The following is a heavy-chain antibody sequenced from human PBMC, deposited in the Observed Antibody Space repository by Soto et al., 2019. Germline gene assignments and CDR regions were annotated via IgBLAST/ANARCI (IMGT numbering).Heavy chain of an antibody. Sequence: QVQLQESGPGLVKPSQTLSLTCTVSGGSISSGGYYWSWIRQPPGKGLEWIGYIYYRGSTYYNPSLKSRVTISEDTSKNQFSLRLSAVTAADTAVYYCARERYSSGWYFNWFDPWGQGTLGTVSS. CDR2: IYYRGST. D-gene: IGHD6-19*01. CDR1: GGSISSGGYY. J-gene: IGHJ5*02. V-gene: IGHV4-31*03. CDR3: ARERYSSGWYFNWFDP.